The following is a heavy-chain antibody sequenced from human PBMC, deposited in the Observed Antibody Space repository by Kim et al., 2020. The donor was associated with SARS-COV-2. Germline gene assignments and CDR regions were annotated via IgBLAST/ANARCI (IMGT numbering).Heavy chain of an antibody. CDR1: GFTFSSYA. D-gene: IGHD3-9*01. Sequence: GGSLRLSCAASGFTFSSYAMSWVRQAPGKGLEWVSAIRGSGGSTYYADSVKGRFTISRDNSKNTLYLQMNSLRAEDTAVYYCAKYSLCGLTGYYCQYNAFDIWGQGTMVTVSS. V-gene: IGHV3-23*01. CDR2: IRGSGGST. J-gene: IGHJ3*02. CDR3: AKYSLCGLTGYYCQYNAFDI.